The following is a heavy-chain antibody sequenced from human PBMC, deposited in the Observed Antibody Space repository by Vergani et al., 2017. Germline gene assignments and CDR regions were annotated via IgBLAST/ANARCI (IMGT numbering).Heavy chain of an antibody. CDR3: SRAGRLLGAAGTPPPDYY. CDR2: IDPSDSYT. Sequence: EVQLVQSGAEVKKPGESLRISCKGSGYSFTSYWISWVRQMPGKGLEWMGRIDPSDSYTNYSPSFQGHVTISADKSISTAYLQWSSLQASGPDMYYCSRAGRLLGAAGTPPPDYYGGQGTLVTVSS. CDR1: GYSFTSYW. V-gene: IGHV5-10-1*03. J-gene: IGHJ4*02. D-gene: IGHD6-13*01.